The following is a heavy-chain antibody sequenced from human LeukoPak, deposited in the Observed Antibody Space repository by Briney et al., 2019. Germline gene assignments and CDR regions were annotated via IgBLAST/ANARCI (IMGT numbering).Heavy chain of an antibody. CDR3: ARTYCSGGSCHFDY. D-gene: IGHD2-15*01. V-gene: IGHV4-59*08. Sequence: SETLSLTCTVSGGSIRSYYWSWIRQPPGKGMEWVGYIFYSGTTDSNPSLKSRVTISVDTSKNQFSLKLSSVTAADTAVYYCARTYCSGGSCHFDYWGQGTLVTVSS. CDR1: GGSIRSYY. CDR2: IFYSGTT. J-gene: IGHJ4*02.